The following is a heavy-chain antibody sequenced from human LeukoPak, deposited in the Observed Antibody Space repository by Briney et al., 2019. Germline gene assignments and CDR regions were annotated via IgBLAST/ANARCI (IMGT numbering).Heavy chain of an antibody. J-gene: IGHJ5*02. CDR1: GGSISSSSYY. D-gene: IGHD6-13*01. Sequence: SETLSLTCTVSGGSISSSSYYWGWIRQPPGKGLEWIGSIFYSGSTYYNLSLKSRVTISVDTSKNQFSLKLGSVTAADTAVYYCARDPLIWQQPYNWFDPWGQGTLVTVSS. V-gene: IGHV4-39*07. CDR2: IFYSGST. CDR3: ARDPLIWQQPYNWFDP.